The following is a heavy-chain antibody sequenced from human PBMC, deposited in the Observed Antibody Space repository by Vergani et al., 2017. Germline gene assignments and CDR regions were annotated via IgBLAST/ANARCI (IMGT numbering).Heavy chain of an antibody. CDR2: IYYSGST. J-gene: IGHJ4*02. CDR3: ARTTRYFDY. Sequence: QVQLQESGPGLVKPSETLSLTCTVSGGSISSYYWSWIRQPPGTGLEWIGYIYYSGSTNYNPSLKSQVTISVDTSKNQFSLKLSSVTAADTAVYYCARTTRYFDYWGQGTLVTVSS. D-gene: IGHD1-26*01. V-gene: IGHV4-59*01. CDR1: GGSISSYY.